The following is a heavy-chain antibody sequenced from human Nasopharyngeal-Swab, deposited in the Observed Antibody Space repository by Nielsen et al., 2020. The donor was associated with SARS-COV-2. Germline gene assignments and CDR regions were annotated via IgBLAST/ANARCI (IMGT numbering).Heavy chain of an antibody. D-gene: IGHD3-16*02. V-gene: IGHV3-74*01. CDR1: GFTFSSSW. CDR3: ATAGNYRFDN. CDR2: MNSDGSTI. J-gene: IGHJ4*01. Sequence: GESLKISCAASGFTFSSSWMHWIRQDPGKGLVWVARMNSDGSTINYGDSVMGRFIISRDNAKNMLYLQMYNLRAEDTAVYYCATAGNYRFDNWGHGTLVTVSS.